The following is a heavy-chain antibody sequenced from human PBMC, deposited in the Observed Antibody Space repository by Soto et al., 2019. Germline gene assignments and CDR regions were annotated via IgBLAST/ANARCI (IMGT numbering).Heavy chain of an antibody. D-gene: IGHD3-10*01. CDR2: IIPIFGTA. CDR1: GGTFSSYA. V-gene: IGHV1-69*13. Sequence: SVKVSCKASGGTFSSYAISWVRQAPGQGLEWMGGIIPIFGTANYAQKFQGRVTITADESTSTAYMELSSLRSEDTAVYYCARGLWFGELLVAYHFDYWGQGTLVTVSS. J-gene: IGHJ4*02. CDR3: ARGLWFGELLVAYHFDY.